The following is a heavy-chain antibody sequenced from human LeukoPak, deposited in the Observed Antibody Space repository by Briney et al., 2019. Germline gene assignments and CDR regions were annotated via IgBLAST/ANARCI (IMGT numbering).Heavy chain of an antibody. V-gene: IGHV4-34*01. CDR2: INHVGST. Sequence: SETLSLTCAVYGGSFSGYYWNWIRQPPGKGLEWIGEINHVGSTNYNPSLKSRLTISVDTSKNQFSLKLSSVTAADTAMYYCAGVRARPWGFDYWGQGTLVTVSS. D-gene: IGHD6-6*01. CDR3: AGVRARPWGFDY. CDR1: GGSFSGYY. J-gene: IGHJ4*02.